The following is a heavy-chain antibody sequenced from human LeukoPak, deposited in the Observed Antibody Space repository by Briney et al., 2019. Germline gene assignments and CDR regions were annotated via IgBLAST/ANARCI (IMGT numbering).Heavy chain of an antibody. D-gene: IGHD2-15*01. V-gene: IGHV4-34*01. CDR1: GGSFSGYY. Sequence: PSETLSLTCAVYGGSFSGYYWGWIRQPPGQGLEWIGSINYSGSTYYNPSLKSRVTISVDTSKNQFTLKLSSVTAADTAVYDCARDFCSGGSCYKADARDYFDYWGQGTLVTVSS. CDR2: INYSGST. J-gene: IGHJ4*02. CDR3: ARDFCSGGSCYKADARDYFDY.